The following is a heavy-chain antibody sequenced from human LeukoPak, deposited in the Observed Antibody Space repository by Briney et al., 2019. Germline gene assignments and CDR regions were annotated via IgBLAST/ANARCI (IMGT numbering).Heavy chain of an antibody. D-gene: IGHD5-12*01. J-gene: IGHJ3*02. Sequence: PSETLSLTCTVSGGSISSGGDYWSWIRQHPGKGLEWIGYIYYSGSTYYNPSLKSRVTISVDTSKNQFSLKLSSVTAADTAVYYCARSRLWLRDAFDIWGQGTMVTVSS. CDR2: IYYSGST. CDR3: ARSRLWLRDAFDI. V-gene: IGHV4-31*03. CDR1: GGSISSGGDY.